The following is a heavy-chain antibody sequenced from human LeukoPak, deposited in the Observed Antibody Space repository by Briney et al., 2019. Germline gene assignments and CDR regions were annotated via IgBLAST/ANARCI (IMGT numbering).Heavy chain of an antibody. Sequence: GGSLRLSCAASGFTFSRYWMSWVRQAPGKGLEWVANTKQDGSEKNYVDSVKGRITISRDNAKNSLYLQMNSLRAEDTAVYYCARDKLRDFWSGYYSAREYSFDYWGQGTLVTVSS. J-gene: IGHJ4*02. CDR1: GFTFSRYW. CDR3: ARDKLRDFWSGYYSAREYSFDY. CDR2: TKQDGSEK. D-gene: IGHD3-3*01. V-gene: IGHV3-7*01.